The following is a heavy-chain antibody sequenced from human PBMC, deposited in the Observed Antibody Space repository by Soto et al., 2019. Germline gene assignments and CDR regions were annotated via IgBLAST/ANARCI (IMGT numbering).Heavy chain of an antibody. CDR2: IYYSGST. Sequence: QVQLQESGPGLVKPSETLSLTCTVSGGSISSYYWSWIRQPPGKGLEWIGYIYYSGSTNYNPSLNRRVTIPQATPNNHFSLKLSSVTAADTAVYYCARRYGSCFDYWGQGTLVTVSS. D-gene: IGHD5-18*01. CDR3: ARRYGSCFDY. J-gene: IGHJ4*02. V-gene: IGHV4-59*08. CDR1: GGSISSYY.